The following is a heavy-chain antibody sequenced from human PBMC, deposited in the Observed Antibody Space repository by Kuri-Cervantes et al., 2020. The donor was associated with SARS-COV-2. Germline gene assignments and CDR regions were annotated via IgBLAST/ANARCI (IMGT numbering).Heavy chain of an antibody. CDR2: IIPNNGGT. D-gene: IGHD3-16*02. CDR3: ARSMITFGGDMVHAS. CDR1: GYTFTGYY. Sequence: ASVKVSCKASGYTFTGYYMHWVRQAPGQGLEWMGWIIPNNGGTHYALKFQGRVTLTRDTSISTAYMELSGLTSDDTAVYYCARSMITFGGDMVHASWGQGNPV. J-gene: IGHJ5*02. V-gene: IGHV1-2*02.